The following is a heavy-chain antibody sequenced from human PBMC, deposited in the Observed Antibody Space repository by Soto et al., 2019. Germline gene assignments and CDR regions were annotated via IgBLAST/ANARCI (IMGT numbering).Heavy chain of an antibody. J-gene: IGHJ4*02. CDR3: ARVKGITMIVVVSGEFDY. CDR1: GGSISSSNW. V-gene: IGHV4-4*02. CDR2: IYHSGST. D-gene: IGHD3-22*01. Sequence: SETLSLTCTVSGGSISSSNWWSWVRQPPGKGLEWIGEIYHSGSTNYNPSLKSRVTISVDKSKNQFSLKLSSVTAADTAVYYCARVKGITMIVVVSGEFDYWGQGTLVTVSS.